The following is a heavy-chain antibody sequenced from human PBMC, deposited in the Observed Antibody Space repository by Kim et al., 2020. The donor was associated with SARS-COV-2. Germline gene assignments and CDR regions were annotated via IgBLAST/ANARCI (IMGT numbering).Heavy chain of an antibody. CDR2: ISGSGGST. J-gene: IGHJ5*02. Sequence: GGSLRLSCAASGFTFSRYAMSWVRQAPGKGLEWVSAISGSGGSTYYADSVKGRYTISRDNSKNALYLQMNSLRAEDTAVYYCAKDPRLGLNWFGPWGQGTPGTVSS. CDR3: AKDPRLGLNWFGP. D-gene: IGHD3-16*01. V-gene: IGHV3-23*01. CDR1: GFTFSRYA.